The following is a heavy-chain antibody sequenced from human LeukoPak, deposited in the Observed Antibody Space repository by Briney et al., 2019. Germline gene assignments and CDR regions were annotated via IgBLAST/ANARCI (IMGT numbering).Heavy chain of an antibody. CDR3: ARYSGYVSY. J-gene: IGHJ4*02. V-gene: IGHV4-39*01. CDR1: GGPHSTSYLY. CDR2: IYYSGDT. Sequence: KPSDTQTLLCTLSGGPHSTSYLYGPRIPQPPGKGVEWIGSIYYSGDTYYNPSLRSEVTISVYTSKNQFSLKVSYVTAADPAVYYCARYSGYVSYWGQGTLVTVSS. D-gene: IGHD5-12*01.